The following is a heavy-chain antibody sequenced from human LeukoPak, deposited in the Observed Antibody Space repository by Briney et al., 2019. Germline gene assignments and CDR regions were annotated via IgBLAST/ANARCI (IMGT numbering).Heavy chain of an antibody. CDR2: IRGSGENT. Sequence: GGSRRLSCAASGFTFTSCTMSGVGQAPGKGREGVSDIRGSGENTYYADSVKGRFTISRDNSKNTLYLQMSSLRAEDTAVYYCAKGGSYRVQPYFDYWGQGALVAVSS. J-gene: IGHJ4*02. D-gene: IGHD1-1*01. CDR1: GFTFTSCT. V-gene: IGHV3-23*01. CDR3: AKGGSYRVQPYFDY.